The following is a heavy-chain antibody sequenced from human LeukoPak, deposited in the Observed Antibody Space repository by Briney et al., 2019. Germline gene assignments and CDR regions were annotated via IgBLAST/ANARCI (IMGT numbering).Heavy chain of an antibody. CDR2: VYHNGNT. CDR1: GASMSRYY. Sequence: KPSETLSLTCSVSGASMSRYYWTWIRQPPGKSLEWIGYVYHNGNTDYTPSLRSRVAISLDTSKNQFSLRLTPVTAADTAHYYCAKGDGYFFDSWGQGALVTVSS. J-gene: IGHJ4*02. D-gene: IGHD3-22*01. V-gene: IGHV4-59*01. CDR3: AKGDGYFFDS.